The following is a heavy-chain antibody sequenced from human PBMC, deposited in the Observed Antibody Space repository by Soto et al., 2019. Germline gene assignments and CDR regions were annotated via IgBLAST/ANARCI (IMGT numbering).Heavy chain of an antibody. D-gene: IGHD5-12*01. CDR1: VFTFSIYW. V-gene: IGHV3-7*01. J-gene: IGHJ5*01. CDR3: ARDPIRGDGYVFDS. CDR2: INRDGSER. Sequence: GGSLLISCEAYVFTFSIYWMCWVRQAPGKGLEWVANINRDGSERYYVDSVKGRFTISRDNAKNSVYLQMNSLRAEDSAVYYCARDPIRGDGYVFDSWGQGAMVTVSS.